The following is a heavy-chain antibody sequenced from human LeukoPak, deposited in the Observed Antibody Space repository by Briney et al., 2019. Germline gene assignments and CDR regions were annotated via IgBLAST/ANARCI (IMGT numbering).Heavy chain of an antibody. J-gene: IGHJ4*02. CDR1: GYTFTSYA. CDR2: INPNSGGT. D-gene: IGHD6-13*01. CDR3: ARTAAFDY. Sequence: GASVKVSCKASGYTFTSYAMNWVRLAPGQGLEWMGWINPNSGGTNYAQKFQGRVTMTRDTSISTAYMELSRLRSDDTAVYYCARTAAFDYWGQGTLVTVSS. V-gene: IGHV1-2*02.